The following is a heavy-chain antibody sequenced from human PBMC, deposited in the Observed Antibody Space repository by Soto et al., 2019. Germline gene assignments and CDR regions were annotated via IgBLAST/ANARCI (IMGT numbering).Heavy chain of an antibody. J-gene: IGHJ4*02. V-gene: IGHV3-23*04. CDR3: MKARDY. Sequence: EVKLVESGGGLVQPGGSLRISCKVSGFMFSDYAMTWVRQAPGKGLEWVSSIGKSGSDRDYADSVKGRFTISRDNSENTVYVQMYSLKVEDTALYFCMKARDYWGQGTQVTVS. CDR1: GFMFSDYA. CDR2: IGKSGSDR.